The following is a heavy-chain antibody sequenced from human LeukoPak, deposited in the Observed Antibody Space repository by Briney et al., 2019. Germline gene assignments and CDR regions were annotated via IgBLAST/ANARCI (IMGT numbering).Heavy chain of an antibody. J-gene: IGHJ4*02. CDR1: GGSISSYY. V-gene: IGHV4-4*07. D-gene: IGHD6-13*01. Sequence: KPSETLSLTCTVSGGSISSYYWSWIRQPVGKGLEWIGRIYSTGSTNYNPSPKSRVTMSVDTSKNQFSLRLRSVTAADTAVYYCARQIASAGTAGFDFWGQGALVTVSS. CDR3: ARQIASAGTAGFDF. CDR2: IYSTGST.